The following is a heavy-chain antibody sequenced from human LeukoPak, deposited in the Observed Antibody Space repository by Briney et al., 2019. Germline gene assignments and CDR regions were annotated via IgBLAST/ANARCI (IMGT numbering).Heavy chain of an antibody. Sequence: GGSLRLSCAASGFTFSSYAMHWVRQAPGKGLEYVSAISSNGGSTYYANSVKGRLTISRDNSKKTLYLQMGSLRAEDMAVYYCARGRRRGYSYGPFDYWGQGTLVTVSS. CDR3: ARGRRRGYSYGPFDY. J-gene: IGHJ4*02. CDR1: GFTFSSYA. V-gene: IGHV3-64*01. CDR2: ISSNGGST. D-gene: IGHD5-18*01.